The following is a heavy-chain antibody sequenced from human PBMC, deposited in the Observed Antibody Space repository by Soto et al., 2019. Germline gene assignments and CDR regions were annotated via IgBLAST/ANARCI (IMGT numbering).Heavy chain of an antibody. V-gene: IGHV3-48*02. CDR2: ISSSSSTI. CDR3: ARDVGPVTIFGEALSGYFDF. Sequence: GGSLRLSCAASGFTFSSYSMNWVRQAPGKGLEWVSYISSSSSTIYYADSVKGRFTISRDNAKNSLYLQMNSLRDEDTAFYYCARDVGPVTIFGEALSGYFDFWGQGTLVTVSS. D-gene: IGHD3-3*01. CDR1: GFTFSSYS. J-gene: IGHJ4*02.